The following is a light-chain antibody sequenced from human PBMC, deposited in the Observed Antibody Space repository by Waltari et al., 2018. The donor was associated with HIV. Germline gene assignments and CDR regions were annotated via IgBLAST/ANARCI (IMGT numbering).Light chain of an antibody. CDR3: SPFAGNDFFV. J-gene: IGLJ2*01. Sequence: QSALTQPPSASGSPGEAVTLSCTGTRQDIGLYNHVSWFQQHPGKVPKLVMFEVSQRPSGVPDRFSGSKSGYTASLTVSGLQPDDEADYFCSPFAGNDFFVFGGGTRLTVL. V-gene: IGLV2-8*01. CDR1: RQDIGLYNH. CDR2: EVS.